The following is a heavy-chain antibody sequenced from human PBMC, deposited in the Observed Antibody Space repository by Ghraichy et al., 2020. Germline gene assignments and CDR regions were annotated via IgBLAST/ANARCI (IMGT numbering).Heavy chain of an antibody. Sequence: SDTLSLTCTVSGGSISSGSYYWSWIRQPAGKGLEWIGRIYTSGSTNYNPSLKSRVTISVDTSKNQFSLKLSSVTAADTAVYYCARAPRGIAVAYFDYWGQGTLVTVSS. V-gene: IGHV4-61*02. J-gene: IGHJ4*02. CDR2: IYTSGST. CDR3: ARAPRGIAVAYFDY. CDR1: GGSISSGSYY. D-gene: IGHD6-19*01.